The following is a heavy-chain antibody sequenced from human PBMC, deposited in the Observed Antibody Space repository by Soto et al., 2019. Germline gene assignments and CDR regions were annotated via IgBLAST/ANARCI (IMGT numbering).Heavy chain of an antibody. V-gene: IGHV1-18*01. J-gene: IGHJ4*02. D-gene: IGHD3-16*02. CDR1: GYTFTSYG. Sequence: QVQLVQSGAEVKKPGASVKVSCKASGYTFTSYGISWVRQAPGQGLEWMGWISAYNGNTNDAQKLQGRVTMTTDTSTSTAYMELRSLRSDDTAVYYCARGRIMITFGGVIVDFDYWGQGTLVTVSS. CDR2: ISAYNGNT. CDR3: ARGRIMITFGGVIVDFDY.